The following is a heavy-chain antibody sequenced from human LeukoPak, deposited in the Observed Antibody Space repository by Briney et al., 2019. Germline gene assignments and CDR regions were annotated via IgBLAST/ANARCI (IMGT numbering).Heavy chain of an antibody. J-gene: IGHJ6*03. Sequence: SETLSLTCTVSGGSTSSSSYYWGWIRQPPGKGLEWIGSIYYSGSTYYNPSLKSRVTISVDTSKNQFSLKLSSVTAADTAVYYCARITGFYYYYMDVWGKGTTVTVSS. D-gene: IGHD1-20*01. CDR1: GGSTSSSSYY. V-gene: IGHV4-39*01. CDR3: ARITGFYYYYMDV. CDR2: IYYSGST.